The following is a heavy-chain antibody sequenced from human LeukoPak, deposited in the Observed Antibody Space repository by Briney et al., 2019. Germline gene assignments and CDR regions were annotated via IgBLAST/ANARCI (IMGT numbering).Heavy chain of an antibody. V-gene: IGHV3-23*01. CDR1: GFTFSDYA. J-gene: IGHJ4*02. CDR3: AKAELGVDTFFDY. Sequence: GGSLRLSCAASGFTFSDYALGWVRQAPGRGLEWAATPSGSGAGTYYSDSVQGRFTISRDNSKRTLFLQMNSLRAEDTAFYYCAKAELGVDTFFDYWGQGTLVTVSS. D-gene: IGHD3-3*01. CDR2: PSGSGAGT.